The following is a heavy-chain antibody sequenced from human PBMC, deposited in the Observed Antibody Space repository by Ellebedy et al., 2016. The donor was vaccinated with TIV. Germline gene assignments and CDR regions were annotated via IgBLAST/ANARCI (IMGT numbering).Heavy chain of an antibody. CDR1: GFAFSNYW. CDR3: VRDGDGYNFDY. Sequence: GESLKISCAASGFAFSNYWMHWVRQAPGKGLVWVSRIYRDGGGTDYADSVKGRFTFSRDNTRNTLYLQMNSLRVEDTAVYYCVRDGDGYNFDYWGQGALVTVSS. D-gene: IGHD5-24*01. J-gene: IGHJ4*02. V-gene: IGHV3-74*01. CDR2: IYRDGGGT.